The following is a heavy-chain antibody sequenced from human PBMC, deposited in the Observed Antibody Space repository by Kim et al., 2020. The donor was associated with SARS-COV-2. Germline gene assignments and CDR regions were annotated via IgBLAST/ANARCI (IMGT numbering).Heavy chain of an antibody. CDR1: GFTLSDYE. CDR3: ARFLVRSTTRMARDWYIDV. D-gene: IGHD3-10*01. J-gene: IGHJ2*01. V-gene: IGHV3-48*03. CDR2: ISDSGRVV. Sequence: GGSLRLSCTVSGFTLSDYEMNWVRQAPGKGLEWISYISDSGRVVYHADSVKGRFTISRDNANNALSLQMNSVRAEDTAVYFCARFLVRSTTRMARDWYIDVWGRGTLVTVSS.